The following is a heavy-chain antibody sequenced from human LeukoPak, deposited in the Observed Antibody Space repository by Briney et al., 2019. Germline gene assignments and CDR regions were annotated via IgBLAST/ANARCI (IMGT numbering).Heavy chain of an antibody. J-gene: IGHJ4*02. V-gene: IGHV3-21*01. CDR2: ISSSSSYI. CDR3: ARDGYSYGYAEHDY. D-gene: IGHD5-18*01. CDR1: GFTFSSYS. Sequence: GGSLGLSCAASGFTFSSYSMNWVRQAPGKGLEWVSSISSSSSYIYYADSVKGRFTISRDNAKNSLYLQMNSLRAEDTAVYYCARDGYSYGYAEHDYWGQGTLVTVSS.